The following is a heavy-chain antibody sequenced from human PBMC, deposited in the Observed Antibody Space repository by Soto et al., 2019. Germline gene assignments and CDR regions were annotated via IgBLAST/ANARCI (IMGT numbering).Heavy chain of an antibody. CDR2: IYYSGST. J-gene: IGHJ6*02. Sequence: SETLSLTCTVSGGSISSYYWSWIRQPPGKGLEWIGYIYYSGSTNYNPSLKSRVTISVDTSKNQFSLKLSSVTAADTAVYYCAREVVAATPAIGGMDVWGQGTTVTV. D-gene: IGHD2-15*01. CDR1: GGSISSYY. V-gene: IGHV4-59*12. CDR3: AREVVAATPAIGGMDV.